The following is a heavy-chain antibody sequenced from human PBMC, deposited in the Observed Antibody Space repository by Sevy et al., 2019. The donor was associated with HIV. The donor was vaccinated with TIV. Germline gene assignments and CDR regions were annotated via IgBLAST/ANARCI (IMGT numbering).Heavy chain of an antibody. D-gene: IGHD2-2*01. Sequence: GGSLRLSCAASGFTFSNAWMSWVRQAPGKGLEWVGRIKSKTDGGTTDYAAPVKGSFTIYRDDSKNTLYLQMTSLKTKDTAVNYCTTWGGGYCSSTSCYGGNYYYYYGMDVWGQGTTVTVSS. CDR3: TTWGGGYCSSTSCYGGNYYYYYGMDV. J-gene: IGHJ6*02. CDR2: IKSKTDGGTT. V-gene: IGHV3-15*01. CDR1: GFTFSNAW.